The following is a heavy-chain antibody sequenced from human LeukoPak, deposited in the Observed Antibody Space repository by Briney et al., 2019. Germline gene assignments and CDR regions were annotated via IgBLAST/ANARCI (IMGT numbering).Heavy chain of an antibody. J-gene: IGHJ4*02. D-gene: IGHD1-26*01. CDR1: EFTFSDSY. V-gene: IGHV3-11*01. CDR2: ISHTGSLV. CDR3: ARDRGPWDERVY. Sequence: PGGSLRLSCAASEFTFSDSYMNWIRQTPEKGLEWVSSISHTGSLVSYADSVKGRFTISRDNAKNSLYLQMNSLKAEDTAVYFCARDRGPWDERVYWGQGTLVTVSS.